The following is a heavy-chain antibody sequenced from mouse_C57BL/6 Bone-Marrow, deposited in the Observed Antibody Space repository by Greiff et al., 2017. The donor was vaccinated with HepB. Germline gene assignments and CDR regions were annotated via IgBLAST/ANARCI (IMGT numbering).Heavy chain of an antibody. CDR1: GFNIKNTY. V-gene: IGHV14-3*01. D-gene: IGHD1-1*01. CDR3: AREGPITSVVSYYAMDY. CDR2: IDPANGNT. Sequence: VQLKQSVAELVRPGASVKLSCTASGFNIKNTYMHWVKQRPEQGLEWIGRIDPANGNTKYAPKFQGKATITADTSSNTAYLQLSSLTSEDTAIYYCAREGPITSVVSYYAMDYWGQGTSVTVSS. J-gene: IGHJ4*01.